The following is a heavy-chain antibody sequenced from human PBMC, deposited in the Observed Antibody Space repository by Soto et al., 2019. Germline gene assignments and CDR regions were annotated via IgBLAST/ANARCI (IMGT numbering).Heavy chain of an antibody. J-gene: IGHJ4*02. Sequence: QVQLVQSGAEVKKPGASVKVACKASGYTFTNYGISWVRQAPGQGLEWMGCVSPYNGNTNYAQNLQGRVTMTRDTSTSTVYMELRSLRFDDTAIYYCARDRERGSGWYHFSRGLDYWGQGTLVTVSS. CDR1: GYTFTNYG. CDR3: ARDRERGSGWYHFSRGLDY. CDR2: VSPYNGNT. D-gene: IGHD6-19*01. V-gene: IGHV1-18*01.